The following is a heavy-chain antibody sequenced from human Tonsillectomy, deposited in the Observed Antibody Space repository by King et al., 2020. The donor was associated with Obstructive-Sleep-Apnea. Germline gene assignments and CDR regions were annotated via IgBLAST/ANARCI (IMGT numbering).Heavy chain of an antibody. CDR2: ISSNGGST. Sequence: VQLVESGGGLVQPGGSLRLSCSASGFTSSSYAMHWVRQAPGKGLEYVSAISSNGGSTYYADSVKGRFTISRDNSKNTLYLQMSSLRAEDTAVYYCATYYDFWSGYYFFDYWGQGTLVTVSS. D-gene: IGHD3-3*01. CDR1: GFTSSSYA. CDR3: ATYYDFWSGYYFFDY. J-gene: IGHJ4*02. V-gene: IGHV3-64D*06.